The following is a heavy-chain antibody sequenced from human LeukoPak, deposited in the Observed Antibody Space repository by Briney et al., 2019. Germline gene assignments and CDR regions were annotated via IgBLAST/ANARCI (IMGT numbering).Heavy chain of an antibody. V-gene: IGHV1-18*01. Sequence: GASVKVSCKASGYIFTSYGINWVLQAPGQGLEWMGWISASNGNTNYAQKLQGRVTMTTDTSTNTAYMELRSLRSDDTAVYYCARDRSNSAPYYFDYWGQGTLVTVSS. CDR3: ARDRSNSAPYYFDY. CDR1: GYIFTSYG. CDR2: ISASNGNT. J-gene: IGHJ4*02. D-gene: IGHD1-26*01.